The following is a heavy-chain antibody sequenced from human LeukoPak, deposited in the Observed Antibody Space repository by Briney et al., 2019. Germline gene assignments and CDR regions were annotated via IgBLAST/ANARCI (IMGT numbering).Heavy chain of an antibody. CDR3: ARVRIGLELGFGY. CDR1: GYTFTGYY. J-gene: IGHJ4*02. Sequence: ASVKVSCKASGYTFTGYYMHWVRQAPGQGLEWMGWINPNSGGTNYAQKFQGRVTMTRDTSISTAYMELSRLRSDDTAVYYCARVRIGLELGFGYWGQGTLVTVSS. V-gene: IGHV1-2*02. CDR2: INPNSGGT. D-gene: IGHD1-7*01.